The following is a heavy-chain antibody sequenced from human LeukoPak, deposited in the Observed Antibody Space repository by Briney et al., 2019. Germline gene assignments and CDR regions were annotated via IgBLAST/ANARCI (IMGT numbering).Heavy chain of an antibody. Sequence: PGGSLRLSCAASGFTFSSYAMHWVRQAPGKGLEWVAIISYDGSKKYYADSVKGRFTISRDNSKNTLYLQMNSLRAGDTAVYYCSRDPTYYLRYGYFDYWGQGALVTVSS. CDR1: GFTFSSYA. CDR3: SRDPTYYLRYGYFDY. D-gene: IGHD1-26*01. V-gene: IGHV3-30-3*01. J-gene: IGHJ4*02. CDR2: ISYDGSKK.